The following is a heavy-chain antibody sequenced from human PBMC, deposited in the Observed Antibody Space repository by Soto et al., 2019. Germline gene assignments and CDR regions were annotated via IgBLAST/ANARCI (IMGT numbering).Heavy chain of an antibody. D-gene: IGHD1-26*01. CDR1: GFTFGDYA. J-gene: IGHJ6*02. CDR3: TRDRVGATKDYYYGMDV. V-gene: IGHV3-49*04. CDR2: IRSKAYGGTT. Sequence: PGGSLRLSCTASGFTFGDYAMSWVRQAPGKGLEWVGFIRSKAYGGTTEYAASVKGRFTISRDDSKSIAYLQMNRLKTEDTAVYYCTRDRVGATKDYYYGMDVWGQGTTVTVSS.